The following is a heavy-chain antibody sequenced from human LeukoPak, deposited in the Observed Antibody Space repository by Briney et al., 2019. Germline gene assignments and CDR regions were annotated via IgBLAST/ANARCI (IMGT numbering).Heavy chain of an antibody. D-gene: IGHD1-7*01. CDR2: ISGSGDTT. CDR3: ARAWNYALDY. CDR1: GFTFSNYA. V-gene: IGHV3-23*01. Sequence: GGTLRLSCAASGFTFSNYAMSWVRQPPGKGLEWVSLISGSGDTTYYADSMKGRFTISRDNSKNTLYLQMNSLRAEDTAVYYCARAWNYALDYGGQGTLVTVSS. J-gene: IGHJ4*02.